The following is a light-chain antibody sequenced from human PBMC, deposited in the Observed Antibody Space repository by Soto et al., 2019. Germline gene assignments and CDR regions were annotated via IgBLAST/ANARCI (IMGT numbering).Light chain of an antibody. CDR1: QVNSSY. J-gene: IGKJ3*01. CDR3: QQYYSYPFT. Sequence: IRMTQSPSSLSASTGDKVTITCRASQVNSSYLAWYQQKRGKAPKLLIDAASTLQSGVRSRFSGSGSGTDFTLTISCLQSEDFATYYCQQYYSYPFTFGPGTKVDI. V-gene: IGKV1-8*01. CDR2: AAS.